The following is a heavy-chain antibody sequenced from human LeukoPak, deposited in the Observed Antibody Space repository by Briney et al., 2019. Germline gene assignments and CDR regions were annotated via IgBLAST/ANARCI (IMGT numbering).Heavy chain of an antibody. D-gene: IGHD1-14*01. V-gene: IGHV4-59*01. Sequence: SETLSLTCSVSGGSITSYYWSWIRQPPGKGLEWIGYISDGGSTNYNPSLKSRVSISVDTSKNQFSLKLSSVTAADTAVYFCARATTTFDDWGQGTLVTVSS. CDR2: ISDGGST. CDR3: ARATTTFDD. J-gene: IGHJ4*02. CDR1: GGSITSYY.